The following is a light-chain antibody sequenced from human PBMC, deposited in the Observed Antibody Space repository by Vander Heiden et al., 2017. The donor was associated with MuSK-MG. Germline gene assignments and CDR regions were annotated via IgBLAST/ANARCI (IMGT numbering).Light chain of an antibody. Sequence: DIQMTQSPSSLSASVGDRVTITCRASQSISSYLNWYQQKPGKAPKLLIYAASSLQSGVPSRFSGSGSGTDFTLTISSLQPEDFATYYCQQSYSTPCSFGQDQAGDQT. CDR3: QQSYSTPCS. CDR2: AAS. J-gene: IGKJ2*04. V-gene: IGKV1-39*01. CDR1: QSISSY.